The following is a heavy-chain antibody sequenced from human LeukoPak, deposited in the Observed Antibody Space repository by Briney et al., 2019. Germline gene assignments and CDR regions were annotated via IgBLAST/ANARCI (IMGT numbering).Heavy chain of an antibody. D-gene: IGHD4-17*01. CDR3: ARHVGRAGDEPYFDY. CDR2: IYNSGIM. Sequence: SETLSLTCTVSGGSISSRRYYWGWIRQPPGQGLEWIGSIYNSGIMYYDPSLKSRVIISVDTSKNQFSLNLISVTAADTAVYYCARHVGRAGDEPYFDYWGQGALVTVSS. J-gene: IGHJ4*02. V-gene: IGHV4-39*01. CDR1: GGSISSRRYY.